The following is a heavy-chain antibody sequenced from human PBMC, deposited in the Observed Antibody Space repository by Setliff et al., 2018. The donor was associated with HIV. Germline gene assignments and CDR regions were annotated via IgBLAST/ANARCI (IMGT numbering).Heavy chain of an antibody. CDR1: GYTFTSYY. V-gene: IGHV1-46*01. D-gene: IGHD2-15*01. Sequence: GASVTVSCKASGYTFTSYYIHWVRQAPGQGLEWMGVIHPSGGSTSYAQSFQDRGTMTRDTSTSTVYMELSSLRSEETAVYYCARVRYCSGGSCYGGEYWFDPWGQGTLVTVSS. CDR3: ARVRYCSGGSCYGGEYWFDP. CDR2: IHPSGGST. J-gene: IGHJ5*02.